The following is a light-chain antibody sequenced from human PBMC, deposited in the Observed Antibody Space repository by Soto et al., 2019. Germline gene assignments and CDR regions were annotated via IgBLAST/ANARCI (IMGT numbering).Light chain of an antibody. CDR2: DTH. CDR3: ATWDGSLSVVV. V-gene: IGLV1-51*01. J-gene: IGLJ3*02. Sequence: QSVLTQPPSVSAAPGQRVTISCSGNSSNVGDNFVSWYQQPPEAAPKLLIYDTHKRPSGIPDRFSGSKSGTSATLGITGLQTGDEADYYCATWDGSLSVVVFGGGTKRTVL. CDR1: SSNVGDNF.